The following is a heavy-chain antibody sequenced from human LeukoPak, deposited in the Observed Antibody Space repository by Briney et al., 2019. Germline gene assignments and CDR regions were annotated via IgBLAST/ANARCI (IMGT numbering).Heavy chain of an antibody. CDR2: IYYSGST. Sequence: SETLSLTCSVSGGSISSYYWSWIRQPPGKGLEWIGYIYYSGSTNYNPSLKSRVTISVDTSKNQVSLKRSSVTAADTAVYYCAGEVAATRSFDYSGQGTLATVSS. CDR3: AGEVAATRSFDY. V-gene: IGHV4-59*01. D-gene: IGHD2-15*01. J-gene: IGHJ4*02. CDR1: GGSISSYY.